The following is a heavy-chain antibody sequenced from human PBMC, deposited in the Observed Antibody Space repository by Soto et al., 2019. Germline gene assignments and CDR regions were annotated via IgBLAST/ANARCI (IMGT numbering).Heavy chain of an antibody. J-gene: IGHJ4*02. CDR3: ASPLKWSGYYIAFDY. D-gene: IGHD3-3*01. CDR2: IIPIFDTI. CDR1: GATFSSFA. Sequence: QEQLLQSGAEVKKPGSSVKVSCKASGATFSSFAFSWVRQAPGQGLEWMGVIIPIFDTISYAQKFQGRVTITADESTRTAYMELNSLTSDDTAVYYCASPLKWSGYYIAFDYWGQGTLVIVSS. V-gene: IGHV1-69*01.